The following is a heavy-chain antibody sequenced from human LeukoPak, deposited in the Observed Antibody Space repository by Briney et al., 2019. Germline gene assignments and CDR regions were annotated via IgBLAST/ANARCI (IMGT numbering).Heavy chain of an antibody. D-gene: IGHD3-22*01. J-gene: IGHJ3*02. CDR3: ARVGDSYYDSSGYYFWSAFDI. Sequence: PSETLSLTCTVSGGSISSYYWSWIRQPAGKGLEWIGRIYTSGSTNYNPSLKSRVTMSVDTSKNQFSLKLSSVTAADTAVYYCARVGDSYYDSSGYYFWSAFDIWGQGTMVTVSS. CDR2: IYTSGST. V-gene: IGHV4-4*07. CDR1: GGSISSYY.